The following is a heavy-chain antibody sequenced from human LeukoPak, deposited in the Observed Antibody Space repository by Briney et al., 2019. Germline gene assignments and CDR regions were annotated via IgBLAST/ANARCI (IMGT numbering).Heavy chain of an antibody. CDR1: GVTFSSYA. V-gene: IGHV3-23*01. J-gene: IGHJ4*02. D-gene: IGHD3-3*01. CDR3: AKPITIFGVVPHDY. Sequence: PGGSLRLSCAASGVTFSSYARSWVRQAPGKGLEWVWAISGSGGSTYYADSVKGRFTISRANSKNTLYLQMNSLRAEDTAVYYCAKPITIFGVVPHDYWGQGTLVTVSS. CDR2: ISGSGGST.